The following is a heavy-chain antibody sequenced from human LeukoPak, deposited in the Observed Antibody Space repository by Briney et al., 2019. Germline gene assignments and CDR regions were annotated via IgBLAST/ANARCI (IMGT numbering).Heavy chain of an antibody. V-gene: IGHV4-4*02. CDR3: AREGPANSLDFDY. D-gene: IGHD2-2*01. CDR1: GGCISSSNW. J-gene: IGHJ4*02. Sequence: SGTLSLTCAVSGGCISSSNWWSWVRQPPGKGLEWIGEIYHSGSTNYNPSLKSRVTISVDKSKNQFSLKLSSVTAADTAVYYCAREGPANSLDFDYWGQGTLVTVSS. CDR2: IYHSGST.